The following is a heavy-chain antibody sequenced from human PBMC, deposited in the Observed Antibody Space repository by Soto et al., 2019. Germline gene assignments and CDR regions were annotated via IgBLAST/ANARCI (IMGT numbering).Heavy chain of an antibody. J-gene: IGHJ4*02. Sequence: QEQLVQSGAEVKKPGSSVKVSCKDSGGLFSSFAISWVRQAPGQGLEWMGGIIPVFGTTNYAQKFQGRGTITADESTNTAYMELSSLTSDDTAMYYWARGGGPYVWFNECWGQGTQVTVSS. CDR2: IIPVFGTT. V-gene: IGHV1-69*01. CDR3: ARGGGPYVWFNEC. D-gene: IGHD3-16*01. CDR1: GGLFSSFA.